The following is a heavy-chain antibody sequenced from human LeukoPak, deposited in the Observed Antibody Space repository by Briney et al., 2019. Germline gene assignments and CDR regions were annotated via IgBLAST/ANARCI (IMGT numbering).Heavy chain of an antibody. CDR1: GFTFSSYS. J-gene: IGHJ4*02. CDR3: AKDLWVYSYGRTADY. CDR2: ISSSSSTI. D-gene: IGHD5-18*01. Sequence: GGSLRLSCAASGFTFSSYSMNWVRQAPGKGLEWVSYISSSSSTIYYADSVKGRFTISRDNAKNSLYLQMNSLRPEDTAVYYCAKDLWVYSYGRTADYWGQGTLVTVSS. V-gene: IGHV3-48*04.